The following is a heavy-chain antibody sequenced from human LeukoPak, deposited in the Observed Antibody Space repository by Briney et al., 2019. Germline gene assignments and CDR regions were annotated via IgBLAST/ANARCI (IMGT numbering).Heavy chain of an antibody. V-gene: IGHV1-2*02. CDR3: ARPTGYSSGWYA. J-gene: IGHJ4*02. D-gene: IGHD6-19*01. Sequence: ASVKVSCKASGYTFTGYYMHWVRQAPGQGLEWMGWINPNSGGTNYAQKFQGRVTMTRDTSISTAYMELSRLRSDDTAVYYCARPTGYSSGWYAWGQGTLVTVSS. CDR2: INPNSGGT. CDR1: GYTFTGYY.